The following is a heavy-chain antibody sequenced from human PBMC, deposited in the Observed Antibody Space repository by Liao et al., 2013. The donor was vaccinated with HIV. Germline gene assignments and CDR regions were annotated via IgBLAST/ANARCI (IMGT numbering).Heavy chain of an antibody. D-gene: IGHD4-17*01. CDR3: ARGGRRDYYSRSDYYYYYMDV. V-gene: IGHV4-30-2*01. J-gene: IGHJ6*03. CDR2: IYHSGST. CDR1: GGSISSGGYS. Sequence: QLQLQESGSGLVKPSQTLSLTCAVSGGSISSGGYSWSWIRQPPGKGLEWIGYIYHSGSTYYNPSLRSRVTISVDRSKNQFSLKLSSVTAADTAVYYCARGGRRDYYSRSDYYYYYMDVWGKGTTVTVSS.